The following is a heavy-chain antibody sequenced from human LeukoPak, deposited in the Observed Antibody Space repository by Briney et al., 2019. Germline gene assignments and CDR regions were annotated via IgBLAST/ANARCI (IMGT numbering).Heavy chain of an antibody. CDR2: IWSGGDNE. CDR1: GLTFSNYG. CDR3: AKDMTKTGSGMDV. D-gene: IGHD3-16*01. J-gene: IGHJ6*02. Sequence: GRSLRLSCAASGLTFSNYGMHWVRRAPGKGLEWVAVIWSGGDNEYYADSVKGRFAISRDNSRNTLYLQMNSLRAEDTAIYYCAKDMTKTGSGMDVWGQGTTVAVSS. V-gene: IGHV3-33*06.